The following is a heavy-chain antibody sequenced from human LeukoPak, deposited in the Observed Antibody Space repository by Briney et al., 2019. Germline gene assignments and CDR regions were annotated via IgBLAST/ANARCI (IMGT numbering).Heavy chain of an antibody. CDR1: GFTFSTYS. D-gene: IGHD2-2*01. J-gene: IGHJ6*02. V-gene: IGHV3-21*01. CDR3: ARDKEYCSSTSCYYYYYYGMDV. CDR2: ISGSSDNI. Sequence: GGSLRLSCVASGFTFSTYSMTWVRQAPGRGLEWVSSISGSSDNIVYADSVKGRFTLSRDNAKKSLYLQMNSLRAEDTAVYYCARDKEYCSSTSCYYYYYYGMDVWGQGTTVTVSS.